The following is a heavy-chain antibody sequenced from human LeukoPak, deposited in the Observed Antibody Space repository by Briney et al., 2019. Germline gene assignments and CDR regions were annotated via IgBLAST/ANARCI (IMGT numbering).Heavy chain of an antibody. CDR3: AKPQWLTNDAFDI. V-gene: IGHV3-23*01. CDR2: ISGSGGGT. J-gene: IGHJ3*02. Sequence: GGSLRLSCAASGVTFSSYAMSWVRQAPERGLEWVSAISGSGGGTYYADSVKGRFTISRDNSKNTLYLQINSLRAEDTAIYYCAKPQWLTNDAFDIWGLGTVVTVSS. D-gene: IGHD6-19*01. CDR1: GVTFSSYA.